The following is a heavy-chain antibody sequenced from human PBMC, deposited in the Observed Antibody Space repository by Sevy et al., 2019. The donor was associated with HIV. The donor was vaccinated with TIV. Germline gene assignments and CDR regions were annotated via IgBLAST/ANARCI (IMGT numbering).Heavy chain of an antibody. J-gene: IGHJ3*02. CDR1: GFTFSSYA. CDR2: ISYDGSNK. V-gene: IGHV3-30-3*01. D-gene: IGHD2-15*01. CDR3: AGGTLGYCSGGSCYYDAFDI. Sequence: GGSLRLSCAASGFTFSSYAMHWVRQAPGKGLEWVAVISYDGSNKYYADSVKGRFTISRDNSKNTLYLQMNSLRAEDTAVYYCAGGTLGYCSGGSCYYDAFDIWGQGTMVTVSS.